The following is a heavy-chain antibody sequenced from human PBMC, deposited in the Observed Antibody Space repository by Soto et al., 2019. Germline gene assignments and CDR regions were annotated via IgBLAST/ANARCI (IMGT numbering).Heavy chain of an antibody. CDR1: GGSNIRDGYY. V-gene: IGHV4-31*03. J-gene: IGHJ4*02. Sequence: SETLSLTCTVSGGSNIRDGYYWSWIRQHPGKGLEWIAYTSYSGSSYSNPSLKSRVTISAGTSKNQFSLRLTSVTAADTAVYFCARATPAGSADFWGQGXLVTV. CDR3: ARATPAGSADF. D-gene: IGHD2-2*01. CDR2: TSYSGSS.